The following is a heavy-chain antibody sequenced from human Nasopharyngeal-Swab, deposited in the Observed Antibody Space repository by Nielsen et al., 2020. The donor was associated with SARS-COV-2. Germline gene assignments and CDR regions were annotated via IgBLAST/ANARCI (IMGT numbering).Heavy chain of an antibody. CDR1: GYTLSLLP. V-gene: IGHV1-24*01. Sequence: SVKVSCKVSGYTLSLLPIHWVRQAPGKGLEWLGAVVPEDGEPIYAQNFQGRVTMTEDTSTYTAYLELSSLSSEDTAVYYCASEGSGVFGVVIYAFDIWGPGTLVTVSS. D-gene: IGHD3-3*01. CDR2: VVPEDGEP. CDR3: ASEGSGVFGVVIYAFDI. J-gene: IGHJ3*02.